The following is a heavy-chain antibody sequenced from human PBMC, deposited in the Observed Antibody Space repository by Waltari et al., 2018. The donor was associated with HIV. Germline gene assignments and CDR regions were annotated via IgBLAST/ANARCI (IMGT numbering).Heavy chain of an antibody. V-gene: IGHV4-34*01. CDR3: ARHRAGGYCTNGVCLPFDY. D-gene: IGHD2-8*01. Sequence: QVQLQQWGAGLLKPSETLSLTCAVYGGSFSGYYWSWIRQPPGKGPEWIGEINHSGSTNYNPSLKSRVTISVDTSKNQFSLKMSSVTAADTAVYYCARHRAGGYCTNGVCLPFDYWGQGTLVTVSS. J-gene: IGHJ4*02. CDR2: INHSGST. CDR1: GGSFSGYY.